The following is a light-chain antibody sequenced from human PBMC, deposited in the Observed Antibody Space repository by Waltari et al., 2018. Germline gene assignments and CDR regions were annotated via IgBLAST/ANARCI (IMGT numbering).Light chain of an antibody. V-gene: IGKV4-1*01. Sequence: DIVMTQSSDSLAVSLGARATINCTSSPSVLSSSNNKNYLAWYQQKPGQPPKLLIYWASARESGVPDRFSGSGSGTDFTLTISSLQAEDVAVYYCQQYYSTPWTFGQGTKVEIK. J-gene: IGKJ1*01. CDR2: WAS. CDR1: PSVLSSSNNKNY. CDR3: QQYYSTPWT.